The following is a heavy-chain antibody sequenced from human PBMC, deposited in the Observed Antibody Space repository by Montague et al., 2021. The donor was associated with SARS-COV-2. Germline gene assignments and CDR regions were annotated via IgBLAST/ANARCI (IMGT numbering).Heavy chain of an antibody. J-gene: IGHJ6*02. CDR1: GGSISSSSYC. D-gene: IGHD6-13*01. V-gene: IGHV4-39*01. Sequence: SETLSLTCTVSGGSISSSSYCWGWIRQPPGKGLEWIGSIYYSGSTYYNPSLKSRVTISVDTSKNQFSLKLSSVTAADTAVYYCGRQGSSSSWYGGYYYGMDVWGQGTTVTVSS. CDR3: GRQGSSSSWYGGYYYGMDV. CDR2: IYYSGST.